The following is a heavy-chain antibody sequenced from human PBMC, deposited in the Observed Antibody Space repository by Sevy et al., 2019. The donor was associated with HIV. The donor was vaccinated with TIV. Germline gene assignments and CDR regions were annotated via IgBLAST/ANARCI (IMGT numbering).Heavy chain of an antibody. CDR3: ARVPTYYYGSATYFDY. V-gene: IGHV1-24*01. CDR2: FDPEDDET. CDR1: GYTLTELS. J-gene: IGHJ4*02. Sequence: ASVKVSCKVSGYTLTELSMHWVRQAPGKGLEWMGTFDPEDDETIYAQKFQGRVTMTEDTSTDTAYMELSSLRSEDTAVYYCARVPTYYYGSATYFDYWGQGTLVTVSS. D-gene: IGHD3-10*01.